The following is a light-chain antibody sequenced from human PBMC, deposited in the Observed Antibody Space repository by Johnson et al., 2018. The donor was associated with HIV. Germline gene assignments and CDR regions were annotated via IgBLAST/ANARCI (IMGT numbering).Light chain of an antibody. CDR1: SSNIGINY. V-gene: IGLV1-51*01. CDR2: DTY. J-gene: IGLJ1*01. Sequence: QSVLTQPPSVSSAPGQNITISCSGSSSNIGINYISWYQQLPGTAPKILIYDTYKRPSGIPDRFSGSKSGASATLGITGLQTGDEADYYCGTWDSRLSAYVFGAGTKVTVL. CDR3: GTWDSRLSAYV.